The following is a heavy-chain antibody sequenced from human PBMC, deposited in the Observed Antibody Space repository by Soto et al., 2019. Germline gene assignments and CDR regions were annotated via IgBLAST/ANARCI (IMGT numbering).Heavy chain of an antibody. CDR2: IYYRGRP. CDR3: AREGAASYSYYYGTDV. Sequence: QVQLQESGPGLVKPSQTLSLTCTVSGGSISSGDAYWSWIRQSPGKGLEWIGYIYYRGRPFYNPSLESQATISVDTSKNQFSLKLNSVTAADTAVYYCAREGAASYSYYYGTDVWGQGTTVTVSS. CDR1: GGSISSGDAY. J-gene: IGHJ6*02. D-gene: IGHD3-16*01. V-gene: IGHV4-30-4*01.